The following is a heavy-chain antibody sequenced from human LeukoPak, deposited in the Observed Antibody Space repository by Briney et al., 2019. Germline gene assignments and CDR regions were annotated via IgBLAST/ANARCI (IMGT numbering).Heavy chain of an antibody. CDR1: GFTFSDYY. D-gene: IGHD6-13*01. V-gene: IGHV3-11*01. J-gene: IGHJ3*02. CDR3: ARSIAAAGTAFDI. Sequence: KSGGSLRLSCAASGFTFSDYYMSWIRQAPGKGLEWVSYISSSGSTIYYADSVKGRFTISRDNAKNSLYLQMNSLRAEDTAVYYCARSIAAAGTAFDIWGQGTMVTVSS. CDR2: ISSSGSTI.